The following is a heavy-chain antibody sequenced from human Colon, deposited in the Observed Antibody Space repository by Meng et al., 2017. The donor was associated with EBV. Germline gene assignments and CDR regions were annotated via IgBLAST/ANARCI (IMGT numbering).Heavy chain of an antibody. CDR3: ARGDLDGDCHYCLDF. D-gene: IGHD2-21*02. CDR2: IYYSGRT. V-gene: IGHV4-39*07. J-gene: IGHJ4*02. CDR1: GDPSTKKNKY. Sequence: RLQESAPGLLNPSETLSPTVSVSGDPSTKKNKYWGWIRQPPGKGLEWIGNIYYSGRTNYNPSLTSRVAISVDTSKNQFSLRLNSVTAADSAIYSCARGDLDGDCHYCLDFWGQGALVTVSS.